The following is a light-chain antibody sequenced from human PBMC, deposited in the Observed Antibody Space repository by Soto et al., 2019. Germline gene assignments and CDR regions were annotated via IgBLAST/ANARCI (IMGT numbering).Light chain of an antibody. CDR1: QSVSSN. Sequence: EIVMTQSPATLSVSPGERATLSCRASQSVSSNLAWYQQKPGQAPRLLIHGASIRATGIPARFSGSGSGTEFTLTISSLQSEDSAVYYCQQYNKWPRTFGQGTKVEIK. CDR2: GAS. V-gene: IGKV3-15*01. CDR3: QQYNKWPRT. J-gene: IGKJ1*01.